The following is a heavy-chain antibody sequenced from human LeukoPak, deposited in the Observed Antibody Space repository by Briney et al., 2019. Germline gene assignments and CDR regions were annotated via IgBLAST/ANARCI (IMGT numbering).Heavy chain of an antibody. CDR1: GGSISSYY. D-gene: IGHD6-25*01. J-gene: IGHJ5*02. V-gene: IGHV4-59*01. Sequence: SETLSLTCTASGGSISSYYWSWLRQPPGKGLEWIGYIYYSGSTNYNPSLKSRVTISVDTSKNQFSLKLSSVTAADTAVYYCARGYSSANWFDPWGQGTLVTVSS. CDR3: ARGYSSANWFDP. CDR2: IYYSGST.